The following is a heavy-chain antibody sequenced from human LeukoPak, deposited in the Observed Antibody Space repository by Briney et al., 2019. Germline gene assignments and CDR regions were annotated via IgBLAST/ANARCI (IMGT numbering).Heavy chain of an antibody. CDR1: GFTFSSYA. V-gene: IGHV3-23*01. Sequence: PGVSLRLSCAASGFTFSSYAMGWVRQAPGKGLEWVSATSGSGGYTYSADSVKGRFTISRDNSKNTLYLQMNSLRDDDSAVYYCAKYTSGSTTRPFDYWGQGTLVTVSS. CDR3: AKYTSGSTTRPFDY. D-gene: IGHD1-26*01. J-gene: IGHJ4*02. CDR2: TSGSGGYT.